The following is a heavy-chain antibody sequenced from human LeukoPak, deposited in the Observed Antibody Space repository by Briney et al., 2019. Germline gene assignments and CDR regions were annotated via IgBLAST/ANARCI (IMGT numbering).Heavy chain of an antibody. Sequence: PGGSLRLSCAASGFTFSSYEMNWVRQAPGKGREGVSYISSSGSTIYYANSVKGRFTVSRDNAKNSLYLQMSSVRAEDTAVYYCARVCSSGRLIWGQGTMVTVSS. V-gene: IGHV3-48*03. J-gene: IGHJ3*02. CDR2: ISSSGSTI. CDR1: GFTFSSYE. D-gene: IGHD6-19*01. CDR3: ARVCSSGRLI.